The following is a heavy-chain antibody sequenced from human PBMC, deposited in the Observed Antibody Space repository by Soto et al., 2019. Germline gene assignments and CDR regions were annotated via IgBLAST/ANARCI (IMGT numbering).Heavy chain of an antibody. CDR1: GFTFDDYA. Sequence: EVQLVESGGGLVQPGRSLRLSCAASGFTFDDYAMHWVRQAPGKGLEWVSGISWNSGSIGYADSVKGRFTISRDNAKNSLYLQMNSLRAEDTALYYCAKDKQWLANDAFDIWAKGQWSPSLQ. J-gene: IGHJ3*02. V-gene: IGHV3-9*01. CDR3: AKDKQWLANDAFDI. CDR2: ISWNSGSI. D-gene: IGHD6-19*01.